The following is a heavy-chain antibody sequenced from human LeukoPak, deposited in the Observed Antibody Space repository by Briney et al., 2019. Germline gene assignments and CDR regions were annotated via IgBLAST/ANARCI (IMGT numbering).Heavy chain of an antibody. CDR3: AKDLGTIYVYEDWFDP. CDR1: GFVFSSYS. V-gene: IGHV3-21*01. D-gene: IGHD1-1*01. Sequence: GGSLRLSCAASGFVFSSYSFNWVRQAPGKGLEWVASVNTVSSYIYYADSVKGRFTISRDNSKNTLYLQMNSLRAEDTAVYYCAKDLGTIYVYEDWFDPWGQGTLVTVSS. CDR2: VNTVSSYI. J-gene: IGHJ5*02.